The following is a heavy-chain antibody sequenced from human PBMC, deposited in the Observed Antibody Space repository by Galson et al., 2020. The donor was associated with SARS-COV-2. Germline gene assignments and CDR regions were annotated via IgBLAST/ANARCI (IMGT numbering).Heavy chain of an antibody. V-gene: IGHV3-21*01. CDR3: AKEAGPRDYGMDV. CDR1: GFSFSPNT. Sequence: TGGSLRLSCTASGFSFSPNTMDWVRQAPGKGLEWVALIDGSSSHIYYADSVKGRFTISRDNAKNSLYLQMNSLRTEDTAVYYCAKEAGPRDYGMDVWGQGTTVTVSS. CDR2: IDGSSSHI. D-gene: IGHD6-19*01. J-gene: IGHJ6*02.